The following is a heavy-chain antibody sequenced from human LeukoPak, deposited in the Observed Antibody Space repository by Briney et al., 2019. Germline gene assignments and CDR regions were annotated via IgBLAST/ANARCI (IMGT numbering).Heavy chain of an antibody. CDR3: ASARTTGYIYGKTPRPRYSEY. V-gene: IGHV4-61*09. Sequence: SQTLSLTCTVSGGSISSSNYYWSWIRQPAGEGLEWIGHIYTSGSTYYNPSLKSRVSISGDTSKNQFSLRLRSVTAADTAVYYCASARTTGYIYGKTPRPRYSEYWGQGTLVSVSS. J-gene: IGHJ4*02. D-gene: IGHD5-18*01. CDR1: GGSISSSNYY. CDR2: IYTSGST.